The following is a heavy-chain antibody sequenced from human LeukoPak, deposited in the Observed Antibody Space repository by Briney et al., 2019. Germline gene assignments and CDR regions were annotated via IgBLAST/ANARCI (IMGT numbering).Heavy chain of an antibody. CDR3: ARDPSVVVAATPRYYYYYYGMDV. CDR1: GGSVSSGSYY. Sequence: PSETLSLTCTVSGGSVSSGSYYWSWIRQPPGKGLEWIGYIYYSGSTNYNPSLKSRVTISVDTYKNQFSLKLSSVTAADTAVYYCARDPSVVVAATPRYYYYYYGMDVWGKGTTVTVSS. J-gene: IGHJ6*04. D-gene: IGHD2-15*01. CDR2: IYYSGST. V-gene: IGHV4-61*01.